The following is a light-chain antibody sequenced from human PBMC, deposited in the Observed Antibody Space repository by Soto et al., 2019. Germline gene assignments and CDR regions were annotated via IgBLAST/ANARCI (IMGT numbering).Light chain of an antibody. Sequence: QSVLTQPASVSGSPGQSITISCTGTSSDVGGYNYVSWYQQHPGKAPKLMIYEVSNRPSGVSNRLSGSKSGNTASLTISGLQAEDEGDYYCSSYTDSSTMVFGGGTKLTVL. J-gene: IGLJ2*01. V-gene: IGLV2-14*01. CDR1: SSDVGGYNY. CDR3: SSYTDSSTMV. CDR2: EVS.